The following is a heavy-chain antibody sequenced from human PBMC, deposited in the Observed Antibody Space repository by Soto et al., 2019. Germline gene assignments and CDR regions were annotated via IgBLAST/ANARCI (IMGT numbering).Heavy chain of an antibody. D-gene: IGHD3-10*01. V-gene: IGHV4-34*01. CDR1: GGSFSGYY. Sequence: QVQLQQWGAGLLKPSETLSLTCAVYGGSFSGYYWSWIRQPPGKGLEWIGEINHSGSTNYNPSLMSRVTISVDTSKNQFSLKLSSVTAADTAVYYCARGFGELLNGIKFAFDIWGQGTMVTVSS. J-gene: IGHJ3*02. CDR3: ARGFGELLNGIKFAFDI. CDR2: INHSGST.